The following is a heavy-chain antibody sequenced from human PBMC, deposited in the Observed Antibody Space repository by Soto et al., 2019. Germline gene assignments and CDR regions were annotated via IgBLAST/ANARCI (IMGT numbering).Heavy chain of an antibody. D-gene: IGHD6-25*01. CDR3: ARARYSSALDY. V-gene: IGHV3-33*01. CDR2: IWYDGSNK. CDR1: GFTFSSYG. Sequence: GGSLRLSCAASGFTFSSYGMHWVRQAPGKGLEWVAVIWYDGSNKYYADSVKGRFTISRDNSKNTLYLQMNSLRAEDTAVYYCARARYSSALDYWGQGTLVTVSS. J-gene: IGHJ4*02.